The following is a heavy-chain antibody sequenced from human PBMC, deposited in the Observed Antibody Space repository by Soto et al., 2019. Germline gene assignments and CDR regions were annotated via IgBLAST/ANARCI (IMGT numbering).Heavy chain of an antibody. CDR1: GFTFSSFA. Sequence: GGSLRLSCAASGFTFSSFAMSWVRQAPGKGLEWVSTINKSGGSTYYADSVKGRFTISRDNSKNMLFLQINGLRAEDTAVYYCAKDPPTTGTTFDYWGRGTLVTVSS. CDR3: AKDPPTTGTTFDY. CDR2: INKSGGST. D-gene: IGHD1-1*01. V-gene: IGHV3-23*01. J-gene: IGHJ4*02.